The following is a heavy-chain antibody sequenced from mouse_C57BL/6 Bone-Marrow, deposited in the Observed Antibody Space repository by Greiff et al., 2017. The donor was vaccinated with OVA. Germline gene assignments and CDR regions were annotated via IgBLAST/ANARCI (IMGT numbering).Heavy chain of an antibody. Sequence: EVMLVESGGGLVKPGGSLKLSCAASGFTFSSYAMSWVRQTPEKRLEWVATISDGGSYTYYPDNVKGRFTISRDNAKNNLYLQMSHLKSEDTAMYYCARQRGGAWFAYGGQGTLVTVSA. CDR3: ARQRGGAWFAY. CDR2: ISDGGSYT. CDR1: GFTFSSYA. V-gene: IGHV5-4*03. J-gene: IGHJ3*01.